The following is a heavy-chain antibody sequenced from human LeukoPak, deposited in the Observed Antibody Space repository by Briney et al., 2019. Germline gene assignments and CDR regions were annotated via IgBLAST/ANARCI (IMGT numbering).Heavy chain of an antibody. Sequence: GASVTVSCKASGGTFSSYAISWVRQAPGQGLEWMGGIIPIFRTANYAQNFQGRVTITADESTRTAYMELSSLRSEDTAVYYCARIMEYCSSTSCYYGMDVWGQGTMVTVSS. CDR1: GGTFSSYA. J-gene: IGHJ6*02. D-gene: IGHD2-2*01. CDR3: ARIMEYCSSTSCYYGMDV. CDR2: IIPIFRTA. V-gene: IGHV1-69*13.